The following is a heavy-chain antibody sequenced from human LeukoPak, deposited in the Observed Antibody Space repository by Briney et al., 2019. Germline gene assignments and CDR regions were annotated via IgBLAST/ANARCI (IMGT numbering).Heavy chain of an antibody. Sequence: PGGSLRLSCAASGFTFSSYAMSCVRQAPGKWLEWDSAISGSGGSTYYADSVKGRFTISRDNSKNTLYLQMNSLRAEDTAVYYCAKGGSYGLYWGQGTLVTVSS. CDR2: ISGSGGST. V-gene: IGHV3-23*01. D-gene: IGHD5-18*01. J-gene: IGHJ4*02. CDR1: GFTFSSYA. CDR3: AKGGSYGLY.